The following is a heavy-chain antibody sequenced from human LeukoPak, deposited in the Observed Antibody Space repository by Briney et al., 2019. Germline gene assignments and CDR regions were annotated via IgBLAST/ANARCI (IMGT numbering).Heavy chain of an antibody. V-gene: IGHV1-46*01. CDR2: INPNDGST. CDR3: ARYLNWFDP. CDR1: GYTFTNYY. Sequence: ASVKVSCKASGYTFTNYYIHWVRHAPGQRLQWMGIINPNDGSTSYAQNFQGRVTMTRDTSTSTVYMELSSLRSEDTAVYYCARYLNWFDPWGQGTLVTVSS. J-gene: IGHJ5*02.